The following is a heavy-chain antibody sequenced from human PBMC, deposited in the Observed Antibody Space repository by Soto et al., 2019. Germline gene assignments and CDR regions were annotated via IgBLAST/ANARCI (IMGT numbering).Heavy chain of an antibody. CDR3: ARESEDLTSNFDY. Sequence: GGSLRLSCAASGFTFNIYGMHWVRQAPDKGLEWVALISYDGSNQYYADSMKGRFTISRDNAKNSLYLEMNSLRAEDTAVYYCARESEDLTSNFDYWGQGTLVTVSS. CDR1: GFTFNIYG. CDR2: ISYDGSNQ. V-gene: IGHV3-30*03. J-gene: IGHJ4*02.